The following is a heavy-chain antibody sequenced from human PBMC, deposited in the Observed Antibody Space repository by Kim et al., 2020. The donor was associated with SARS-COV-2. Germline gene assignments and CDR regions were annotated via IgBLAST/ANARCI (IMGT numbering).Heavy chain of an antibody. V-gene: IGHV3-23*01. D-gene: IGHD3-22*01. CDR1: GFTFSSYA. Sequence: GGSLRLSCAASGFTFSSYAMSWVRQAPGKGLEWVSAISGSGGSTYYADSVKGRFTISRDNSKNTLYLQMNSLRAEDTAVYYCAKDRDLITMIVVVMGAFDIWGQGTMVTVSS. CDR3: AKDRDLITMIVVVMGAFDI. CDR2: ISGSGGST. J-gene: IGHJ3*02.